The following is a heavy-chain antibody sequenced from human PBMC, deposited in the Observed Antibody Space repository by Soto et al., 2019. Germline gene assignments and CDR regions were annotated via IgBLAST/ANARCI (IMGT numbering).Heavy chain of an antibody. D-gene: IGHD6-13*01. CDR1: GYTFTSYG. CDR2: ISAYNGNT. V-gene: IGHV1-18*01. CDR3: ARVPSSSWYVDYYYYYGMDV. Sequence: ASVKVSCKASGYTFTSYGISWVRQAPGQGLEWMGWISAYNGNTNYAQKLQGRVTMTTDTSTSTAYMELRSLRSDDTAVYYCARVPSSSWYVDYYYYYGMDVWGQGTTVTV. J-gene: IGHJ6*02.